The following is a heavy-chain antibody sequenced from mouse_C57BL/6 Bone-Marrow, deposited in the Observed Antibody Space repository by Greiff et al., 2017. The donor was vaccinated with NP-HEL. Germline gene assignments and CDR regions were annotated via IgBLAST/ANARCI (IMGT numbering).Heavy chain of an antibody. CDR3: ARGFYYCGRYWYLDV. CDR1: GYTFTSYW. CDR2: IYPSDSDT. D-gene: IGHD1-1*01. Sequence: VQLQQPGAELVRPGSSVKLSCKASGYTFTSYWMDWVKQRPGQGLEWIGNIYPSDSDTHYNQKFKDKATLTVDKSSSTAYMQLSSLTSEDSAVYDCARGFYYCGRYWYLDVWGTGTTVTVSS. J-gene: IGHJ1*03. V-gene: IGHV1-61*01.